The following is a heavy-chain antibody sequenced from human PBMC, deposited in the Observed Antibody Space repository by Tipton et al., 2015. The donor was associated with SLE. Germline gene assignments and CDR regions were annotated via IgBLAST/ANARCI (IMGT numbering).Heavy chain of an antibody. CDR2: ISYDGSNK. CDR1: GFTFSSYG. J-gene: IGHJ4*02. CDR3: AKDPWYYDSSGYQEYYFDY. V-gene: IGHV3-30*18. D-gene: IGHD3-22*01. Sequence: SLRLSCAASGFTFSSYGMHWVRQAPGKGLEWVAVISYDGSNKYYADSVKGRLTISRDNSKNTLYLQMNSLRAEDTAVYYCAKDPWYYDSSGYQEYYFDYWGQGTLVTVSS.